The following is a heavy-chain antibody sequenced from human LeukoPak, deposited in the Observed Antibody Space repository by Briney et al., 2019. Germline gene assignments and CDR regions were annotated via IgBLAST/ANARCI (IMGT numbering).Heavy chain of an antibody. CDR3: AKDPAARPLRLITDDAFDI. V-gene: IGHV3-30*02. CDR2: IRYDGSNT. Sequence: GGSLRLSCAASGFTFSSYGMHRVRQAPGKGLEWVSFIRYDGSNTFYADSVQGRFTISRDNSKNTLYLQMNSLRTEDTAVYYCAKDPAARPLRLITDDAFDIWGQGTMVTVSS. J-gene: IGHJ3*02. CDR1: GFTFSSYG. D-gene: IGHD2-21*02.